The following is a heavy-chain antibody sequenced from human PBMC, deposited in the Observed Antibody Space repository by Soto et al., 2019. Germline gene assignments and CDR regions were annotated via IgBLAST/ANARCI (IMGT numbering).Heavy chain of an antibody. CDR2: ISAYNGNT. J-gene: IGHJ5*02. CDR1: GYTFTSYG. D-gene: IGHD2-2*01. Sequence: GASVKVSCKASGYTFTSYGISWVRQAPGQGLEWMGWISAYNGNTNYAQKLQGRVTMTTDTSTSTAYMELRSLRSDDTAVYYCARTRHIVVGMLLPNWFDPWGQGTLVTVSS. V-gene: IGHV1-18*01. CDR3: ARTRHIVVGMLLPNWFDP.